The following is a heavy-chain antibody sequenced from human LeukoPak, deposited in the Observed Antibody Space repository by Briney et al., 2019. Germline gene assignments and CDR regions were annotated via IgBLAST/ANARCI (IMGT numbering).Heavy chain of an antibody. J-gene: IGHJ3*02. CDR3: ARDEPIAAAGRTLLTSDAGFDI. V-gene: IGHV1-69*13. Sequence: ASVKVSCKASGGTFSSYAISWVRQAPGQGLEWMGGIIPIFGTANYAQKFQGRVTITADESTSTAYMELSSLRSEDTAVYYCARDEPIAAAGRTLLTSDAGFDIWGQGTMVTVSS. D-gene: IGHD6-13*01. CDR2: IIPIFGTA. CDR1: GGTFSSYA.